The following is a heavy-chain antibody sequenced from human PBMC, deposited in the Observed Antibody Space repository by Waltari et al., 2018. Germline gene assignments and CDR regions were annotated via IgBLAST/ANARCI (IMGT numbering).Heavy chain of an antibody. V-gene: IGHV3-30-3*01. CDR3: AASGSYYLIDY. CDR2: ISYDGSNK. CDR1: GFTFSSYA. J-gene: IGHJ4*02. D-gene: IGHD1-26*01. Sequence: QVQLVESGGGVVQPGRSLRLSCADSGFTFSSYALHWVRQAPGKGLEWVAVISYDGSNKYYADSVKGRFTISRDNSKNTLYLQMNSLRAEDTAVYYCAASGSYYLIDYWGQGTLVTVSS.